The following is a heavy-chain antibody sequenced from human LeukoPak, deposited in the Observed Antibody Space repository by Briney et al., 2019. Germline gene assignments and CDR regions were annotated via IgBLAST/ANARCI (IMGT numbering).Heavy chain of an antibody. CDR3: ARDGTIYYYYMDV. V-gene: IGHV1-2*02. Sequence: GVSVKVSCKASGYTFTGYYMHWVRQAPGQGLEWMGWINPNSGGTNYAQKFQGRVTMTRDTSISTAYMELSRLRSDDTAVYYCARDGTIYYYYMDVWGKGTTVTVSS. CDR1: GYTFTGYY. J-gene: IGHJ6*03. D-gene: IGHD3-9*01. CDR2: INPNSGGT.